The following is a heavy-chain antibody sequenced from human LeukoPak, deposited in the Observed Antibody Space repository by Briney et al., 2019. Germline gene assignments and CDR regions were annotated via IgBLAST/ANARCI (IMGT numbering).Heavy chain of an antibody. Sequence: PGGSLRLSCAASGFTFSSYSMNSVRQAPGKGLEWVSSISTSSSYIYYADSVKGRFTISRDNAKNSLYLQMNSLRAEDTAVYYCARDFCSSTSCYTRGLDYWGQGTLVTVSS. CDR1: GFTFSSYS. D-gene: IGHD2-2*02. CDR3: ARDFCSSTSCYTRGLDY. V-gene: IGHV3-21*01. J-gene: IGHJ4*02. CDR2: ISTSSSYI.